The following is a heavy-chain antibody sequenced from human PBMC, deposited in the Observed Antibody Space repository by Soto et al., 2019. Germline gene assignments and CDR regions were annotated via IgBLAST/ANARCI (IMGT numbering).Heavy chain of an antibody. V-gene: IGHV1-69*06. J-gene: IGHJ1*01. Sequence: SSVKGSCKASGGTFSSYAIRWVRQAPVQGLEWMGGIIPIFGTANYEQKFQGRVTITADKSTSTAYMELSSLRSEDTAVYYCAVVVGYYYDRSGYYSDCGQG. CDR1: GGTFSSYA. CDR3: AVVVGYYYDRSGYYSD. D-gene: IGHD3-22*01. CDR2: IIPIFGTA.